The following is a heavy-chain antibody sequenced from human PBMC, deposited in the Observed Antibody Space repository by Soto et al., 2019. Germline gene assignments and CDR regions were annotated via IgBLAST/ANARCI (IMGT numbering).Heavy chain of an antibody. V-gene: IGHV3-20*04. CDR1: GFTFDDYG. CDR2: INWNGGST. D-gene: IGHD3-10*01. Sequence: GGSLRLSCAASGFTFDDYGISWVRQAPGKGLEWVSGINWNGGSTGYADSVKGRFTISRDNAKNSLYLQMNSLRAEDTAIYYCARDRPIRDSGSPSFDPWGQGIQVTVSS. J-gene: IGHJ5*02. CDR3: ARDRPIRDSGSPSFDP.